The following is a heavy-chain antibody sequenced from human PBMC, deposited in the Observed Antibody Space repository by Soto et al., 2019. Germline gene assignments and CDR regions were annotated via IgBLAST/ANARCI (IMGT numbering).Heavy chain of an antibody. CDR2: ISYDGSNK. Sequence: PEGSLRLSCAASGFTFSSYGMHWVRQAPGKGLEWVAVISYDGSNKYYADSVKGRFTISRDNSKNTLYLPMNRLRAEDTAVYYWARRWLQSIPDYWGQGTLVTVSS. J-gene: IGHJ4*02. D-gene: IGHD5-12*01. V-gene: IGHV3-30*03. CDR1: GFTFSSYG. CDR3: ARRWLQSIPDY.